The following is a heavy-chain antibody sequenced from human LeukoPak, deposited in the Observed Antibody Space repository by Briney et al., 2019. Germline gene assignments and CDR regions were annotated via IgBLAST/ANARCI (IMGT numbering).Heavy chain of an antibody. V-gene: IGHV4-34*01. J-gene: IGHJ6*02. D-gene: IGHD6-13*01. CDR2: INHNGST. CDR3: ARHQDEEQQLLYGMDV. Sequence: SETLSLTCAVYGGSFGVSYWSWIRQPPGKGLEWIGEINHNGSTNYNPSLKSRVTISVDTSKNQFSLKLSSVTAADTAVYYCARHQDEEQQLLYGMDVWGQGTTVTVSS. CDR1: GGSFGVSY.